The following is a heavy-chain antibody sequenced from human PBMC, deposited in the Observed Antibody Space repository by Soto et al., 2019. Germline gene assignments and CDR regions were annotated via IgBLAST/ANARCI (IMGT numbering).Heavy chain of an antibody. CDR3: AKGTGIAVAGRAGGVDY. CDR1: GFTFSSYG. Sequence: GGSLRLSCAASGFTFSSYGMHWVRQAPGKGLEWVAVIWYDGSNKYYADSVKGRFTISRDNSKNTLYLQMNSLRAEDTAVYYCAKGTGIAVAGRAGGVDYWGQGTLVTVSS. D-gene: IGHD6-19*01. V-gene: IGHV3-30*02. CDR2: IWYDGSNK. J-gene: IGHJ4*02.